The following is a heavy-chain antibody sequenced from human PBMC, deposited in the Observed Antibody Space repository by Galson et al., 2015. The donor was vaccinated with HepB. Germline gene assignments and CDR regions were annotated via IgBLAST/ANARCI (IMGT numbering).Heavy chain of an antibody. J-gene: IGHJ3*02. CDR1: GYTFTGYY. CDR3: ARVKGSRPEGYCSSTSCYPAVYAFDI. V-gene: IGHV1-2*04. D-gene: IGHD2-2*01. Sequence: SVKVSCKASGYTFTGYYMHWVRQAPGQGLEWMGWINPNSGGTNYAQKFQGWVTMTRDTSISTAYMELSRLRSDDTAVYYCARVKGSRPEGYCSSTSCYPAVYAFDIWGQGTVVTVSS. CDR2: INPNSGGT.